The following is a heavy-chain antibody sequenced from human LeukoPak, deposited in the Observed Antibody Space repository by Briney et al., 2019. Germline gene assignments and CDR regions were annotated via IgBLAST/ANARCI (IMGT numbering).Heavy chain of an antibody. CDR1: GFTFSSYG. CDR2: IWYDGSNK. Sequence: PGRSLRLSCAASGFTFSSYGMHWVRQAPGKGLEWVAVIWYDGSNKYYADSVKGRFTISRDNSKNTLYLQMNSLRAEDTAVYYCARAYCSSTSCYYYYGMDVWGQGTTVTVSS. J-gene: IGHJ6*02. D-gene: IGHD2-2*01. CDR3: ARAYCSSTSCYYYYGMDV. V-gene: IGHV3-33*01.